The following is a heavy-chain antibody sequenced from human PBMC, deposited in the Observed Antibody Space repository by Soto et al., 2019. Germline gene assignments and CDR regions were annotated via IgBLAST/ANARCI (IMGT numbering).Heavy chain of an antibody. J-gene: IGHJ3*02. CDR3: GRYYDSSGYIDAFDI. CDR2: ISAYNGNT. CDR1: GYTFTSYG. V-gene: IGHV1-18*01. D-gene: IGHD3-22*01. Sequence: QVQLVQSGAEVKKPGASVKVSCKASGYTFTSYGISWVRQAPGQGLEWMGWISAYNGNTNYAQKLQGRVTMTTDTSTSNAYMEQRSLRSDDTAVYYCGRYYDSSGYIDAFDIWGQVTMVTVSS.